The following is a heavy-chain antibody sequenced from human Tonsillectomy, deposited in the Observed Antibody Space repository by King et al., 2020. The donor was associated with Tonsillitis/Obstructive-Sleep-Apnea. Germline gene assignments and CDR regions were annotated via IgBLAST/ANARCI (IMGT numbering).Heavy chain of an antibody. CDR2: IYYIGRA. Sequence: QLQESGPGLVKHSETLSLTCSVSGHSIRSSSYYWGWIRQPPGKGLERIGTIYYIGRAYYNPSLKSRVTISVDTSKNQFSLKLSSVTAADSAVYYCARHVRDGYGTNFDYWGQGPLVTVSS. D-gene: IGHD5-24*01. CDR1: GHSIRSSSYY. V-gene: IGHV4-39*01. J-gene: IGHJ4*02. CDR3: ARHVRDGYGTNFDY.